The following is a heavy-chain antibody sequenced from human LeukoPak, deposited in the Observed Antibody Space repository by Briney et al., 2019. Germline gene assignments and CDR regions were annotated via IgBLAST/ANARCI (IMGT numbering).Heavy chain of an antibody. D-gene: IGHD5-12*01. V-gene: IGHV3-30*18. Sequence: PGRSLRLSCAASGFTFSSYGMHWVRQAPGKGLEWVAVIWYGGSNKYYADSVKGRFTISRDNSKNTLYLQMNSLRAEDTAVYYCAKALGYSGYDPAFVFDYWGQGTLVTVSS. CDR3: AKALGYSGYDPAFVFDY. CDR1: GFTFSSYG. CDR2: IWYGGSNK. J-gene: IGHJ4*02.